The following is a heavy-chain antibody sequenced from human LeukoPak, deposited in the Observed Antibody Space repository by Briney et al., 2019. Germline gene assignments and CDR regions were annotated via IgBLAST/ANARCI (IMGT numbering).Heavy chain of an antibody. CDR3: ARGRYSGTYYNFDY. CDR2: ISSSSSTI. CDR1: GFTFSSYS. J-gene: IGHJ4*02. Sequence: PGGSLRLSCAASGFTFSSYSMNWVRQAPGKGLEWVSYISSSSSTIYYADSVKGRFTISRDNAKNSLYLQMNSLRAEDTAVYYCARGRYSGTYYNFDYWGQGTLVTVSS. V-gene: IGHV3-48*01. D-gene: IGHD1-26*01.